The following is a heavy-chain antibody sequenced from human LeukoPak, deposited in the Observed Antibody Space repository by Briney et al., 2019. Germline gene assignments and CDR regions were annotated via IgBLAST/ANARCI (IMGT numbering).Heavy chain of an antibody. Sequence: GGSLRLSCAASGFTFSSYGMHWVRQAPGKGLEWVEVISYDGSNKYYADSVKGRFTISRDNSKNTLYLQMNSLRAEDTAVYHCASSPRSEGDYWGQGTLVTVSS. CDR3: ASSPRSEGDY. CDR1: GFTFSSYG. J-gene: IGHJ4*02. V-gene: IGHV3-30*03. CDR2: ISYDGSNK.